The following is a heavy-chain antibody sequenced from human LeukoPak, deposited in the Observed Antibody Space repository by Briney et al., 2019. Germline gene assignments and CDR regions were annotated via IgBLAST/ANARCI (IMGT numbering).Heavy chain of an antibody. CDR2: IYSSGNT. CDR1: GGSISSYY. J-gene: IGHJ4*02. CDR3: ARRGGYSGYEQV. V-gene: IGHV4-59*08. Sequence: SETLSLTCTVSGGSISSYYWSWIRQPPGKGLEWIGYIYSSGNTNYNPSLKSRVAISVDTSKNQFSLNLSSVTAADTAVYYCARRGGYSGYEQVWGQGTLVAVSS. D-gene: IGHD5-12*01.